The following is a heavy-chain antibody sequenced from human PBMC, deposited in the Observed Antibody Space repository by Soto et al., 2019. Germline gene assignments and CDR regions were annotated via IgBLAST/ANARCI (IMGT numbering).Heavy chain of an antibody. Sequence: PGESLKISCKGSGYSFTNYWIDWVRQMPGKGLEWMGIIYPGDSDTRYSPSFQGQVTISADKSISTAYLQWSSLKASDTAMYYCARHKGSTGYYYGLDVWGQGTTVTVSS. J-gene: IGHJ6*02. CDR3: ARHKGSTGYYYGLDV. CDR2: IYPGDSDT. V-gene: IGHV5-51*01. CDR1: GYSFTNYW.